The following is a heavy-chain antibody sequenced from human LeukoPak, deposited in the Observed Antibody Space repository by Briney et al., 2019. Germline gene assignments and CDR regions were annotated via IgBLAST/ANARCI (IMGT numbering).Heavy chain of an antibody. J-gene: IGHJ5*02. CDR3: ARDRHAALVRLDP. Sequence: GGSLRLSCSASGFTISTYVMHWVRHAPGKGLEWVSYISSSSSTIYYADSVKGRFTISRDNAKNSLYLQMNSLRDEDTAVYYCARDRHAALVRLDPWGQGTLVTVSS. V-gene: IGHV3-48*02. CDR1: GFTISTYV. CDR2: ISSSSSTI. D-gene: IGHD3-10*01.